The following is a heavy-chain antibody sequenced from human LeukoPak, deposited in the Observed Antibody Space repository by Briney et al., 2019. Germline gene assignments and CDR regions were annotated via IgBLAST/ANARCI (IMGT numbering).Heavy chain of an antibody. J-gene: IGHJ4*02. CDR2: ISGSGSGT. CDR3: AKNRITIFGVVPYYFDY. D-gene: IGHD3-3*01. CDR1: GFTFSSYA. V-gene: IGHV3-23*01. Sequence: GGSLRLSCAASGFTFSSYAMSWVRQAPGEGLQWVSGISGSGSGTYYADSVKGRFTISRDNSKNTLYLQMNSLRAEDTAVYYCAKNRITIFGVVPYYFDYWGQGTLVTVSS.